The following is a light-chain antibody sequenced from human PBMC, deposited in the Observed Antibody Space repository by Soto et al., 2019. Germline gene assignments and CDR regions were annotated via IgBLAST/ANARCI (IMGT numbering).Light chain of an antibody. V-gene: IGKV2-28*01. CDR1: QSLLHSNGYNY. CDR2: LGS. J-gene: IGKJ2*02. CDR3: MQALQTPRT. Sequence: DIVMTQSPLSLPVTPGEPASISCRSSQSLLHSNGYNYLDWYLQNPGQSPQLLIYLGSNRASGVRYSVSGSRSGRSCSLNISRVEADDVGVYYWMQALQTPRTFSQGTKLEIK.